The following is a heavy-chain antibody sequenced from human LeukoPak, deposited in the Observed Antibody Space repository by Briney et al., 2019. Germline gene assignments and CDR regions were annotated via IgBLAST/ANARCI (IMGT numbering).Heavy chain of an antibody. CDR1: GFSFSSYS. Sequence: GGSLRLSCAASGFSFSSYSMNWVRQAPGKGLEWVSFISTSSSYIYYADSVKGRFTISRDNAKNSLYLQMNSLRAEDTAVYYCAREVENTSGWYSHFDYWGQGTLVTVSS. J-gene: IGHJ4*02. D-gene: IGHD6-19*01. CDR2: ISTSSSYI. CDR3: AREVENTSGWYSHFDY. V-gene: IGHV3-21*01.